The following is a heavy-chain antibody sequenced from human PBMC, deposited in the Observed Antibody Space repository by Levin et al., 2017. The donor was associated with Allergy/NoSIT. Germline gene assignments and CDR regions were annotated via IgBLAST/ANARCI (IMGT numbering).Heavy chain of an antibody. CDR3: ARLPEQRSWYFDL. V-gene: IGHV3-21*01. J-gene: IGHJ2*01. CDR2: ISSSSSYI. CDR1: GFTFSSYS. Sequence: GESLKISCAASGFTFSSYSMNWVRQAPGKGLEWVSSISSSSSYIYYADSVKGRFTISRDNAKNSLYLQMNSLRAEDTAVYYCARLPEQRSWYFDLWGRGTLVTVSS. D-gene: IGHD1-14*01.